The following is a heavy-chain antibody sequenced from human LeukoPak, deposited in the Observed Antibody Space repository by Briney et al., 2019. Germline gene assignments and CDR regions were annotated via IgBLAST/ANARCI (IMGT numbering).Heavy chain of an antibody. J-gene: IGHJ4*02. CDR2: ISGSGGST. CDR3: AKEGWLQFDYFDY. V-gene: IGHV3-23*01. Sequence: GGSLRLSCAASGFTFSSYGMSWVRQAPGKGLEWVSAISGSGGSTYYADSVKGRFTISSDNSKNTLYLQMNSLRAEDTAVYYCAKEGWLQFDYFDYWGQGTLVTVSS. CDR1: GFTFSSYG. D-gene: IGHD5-24*01.